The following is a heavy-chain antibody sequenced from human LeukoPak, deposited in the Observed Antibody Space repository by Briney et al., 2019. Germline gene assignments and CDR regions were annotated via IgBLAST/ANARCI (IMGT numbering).Heavy chain of an antibody. Sequence: GSLRLSCAASGFTFSSYAMSWVRQAPGKGLEWVSAISGSGGSTYYADSVKGRFTISRDNSKNTLYLQMNSLRAEDTAVYYCAKLREVLRFLEWLRYFDYWGQGTLVTVSS. CDR1: GFTFSSYA. CDR2: ISGSGGST. D-gene: IGHD3-3*01. J-gene: IGHJ4*02. V-gene: IGHV3-23*01. CDR3: AKLREVLRFLEWLRYFDY.